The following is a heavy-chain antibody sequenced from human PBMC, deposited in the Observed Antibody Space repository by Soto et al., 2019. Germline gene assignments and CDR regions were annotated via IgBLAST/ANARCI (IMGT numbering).Heavy chain of an antibody. CDR3: ARSEEDSDYYYYGMDV. V-gene: IGHV6-1*01. J-gene: IGHJ6*02. CDR2: TYYRSRWYS. Sequence: PSQTLSLTCVCSGDTVSRNSVAWNWVRQSPSRGLEWLGRTYYRSRWYSDYAVSVRSRIDINADTSKNQVSLQLNSVTPEDTAVYYCARSEEDSDYYYYGMDVWGQGTTVTVSS. CDR1: GDTVSRNSVA. D-gene: IGHD2-15*01.